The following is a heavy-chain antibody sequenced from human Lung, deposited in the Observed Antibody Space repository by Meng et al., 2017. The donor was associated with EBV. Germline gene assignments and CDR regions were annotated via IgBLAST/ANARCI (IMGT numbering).Heavy chain of an antibody. CDR3: ATIKERTTVTPFDY. CDR1: GGSIISVDYD. J-gene: IGHJ4*02. V-gene: IGHV4-30-4*01. Sequence: QVHQEESVTGLGKPSPTLSLTCTVSGGSIISVDYDWSWIRQPPGKGLEWIGYIYYSGSTYYNPSLKSRVTISVDTSKNQFSLKLSSVTAADTAVYYCATIKERTTVTPFDYWGQGTLVTVSS. D-gene: IGHD4-17*01. CDR2: IYYSGST.